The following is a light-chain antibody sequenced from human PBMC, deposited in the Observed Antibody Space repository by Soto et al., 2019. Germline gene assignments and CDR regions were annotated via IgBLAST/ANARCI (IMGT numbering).Light chain of an antibody. J-gene: IGKJ1*01. Sequence: EIVLTQSPGTLVLSLGDRATLSCRANQSVNKAYLVWYQVKPGQAPRRLIYGASSRATGIPDRFSGRGFGTDFTLTISRLEPEDFAVYYCQHSGDFRWTFGQGTKVEVK. CDR3: QHSGDFRWT. V-gene: IGKV3-20*01. CDR2: GAS. CDR1: QSVNKAY.